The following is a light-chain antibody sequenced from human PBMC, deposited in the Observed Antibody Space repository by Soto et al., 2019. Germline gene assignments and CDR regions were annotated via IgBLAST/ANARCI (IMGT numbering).Light chain of an antibody. Sequence: QSVLTQPPSVSGVPGQSGTISCTGSSSNIGAGYDVHWYQQLPGTAPKLLIYGNSNRPSGVPDRFSGSKSGTSASLAITGLQAEYEADYYCQSYDSSLRVVFGGGTKLTVL. V-gene: IGLV1-40*01. CDR3: QSYDSSLRVV. J-gene: IGLJ2*01. CDR2: GNS. CDR1: SSNIGAGYD.